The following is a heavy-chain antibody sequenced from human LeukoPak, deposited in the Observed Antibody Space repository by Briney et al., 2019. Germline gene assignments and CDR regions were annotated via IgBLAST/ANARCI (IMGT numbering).Heavy chain of an antibody. D-gene: IGHD3-10*01. Sequence: SQTLSLTCTVSGGPTSSGAYFWTWIRQHPGKGLELIGYIYYSGSTYYNPSLKSRLTISVDTSENQFSLRLSSVTAADTAVYYCARVGNYHGFYWGQGTLVTVS. CDR3: ARVGNYHGFY. J-gene: IGHJ4*02. CDR1: GGPTSSGAYF. V-gene: IGHV4-31*03. CDR2: IYYSGST.